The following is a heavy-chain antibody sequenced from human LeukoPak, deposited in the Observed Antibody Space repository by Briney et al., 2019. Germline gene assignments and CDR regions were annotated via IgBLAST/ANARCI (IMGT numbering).Heavy chain of an antibody. CDR3: TKDPNGDYVGAFDP. CDR1: GFTFSSFA. D-gene: IGHD4-17*01. Sequence: GGSLRLSCAASGFTFSSFARTWVRQAPGKGLEWVSSITGNHGPTYNTDSVKGRFTISRDNSQHTLYLQMNSLRAEDTAVYHCTKDPNGDYVGAFDPWGQGTLVTVSS. J-gene: IGHJ5*02. V-gene: IGHV3-23*01. CDR2: ITGNHGPT.